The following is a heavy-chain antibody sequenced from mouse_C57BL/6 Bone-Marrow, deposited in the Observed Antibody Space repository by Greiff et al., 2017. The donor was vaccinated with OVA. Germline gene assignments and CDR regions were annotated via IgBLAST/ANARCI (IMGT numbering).Heavy chain of an antibody. CDR3: VVGSSCYAMDY. Sequence: EVNVVESGGGLVQPKGSLKLSCAASGFSFNTYAMNWVRQAPGKGLEWVARIRSKSNNYATYYADSVKDRFTISRDDSESMLYLQMNNLKTEDTAMYYCVVGSSCYAMDYWGQGTSVTVSS. CDR1: GFSFNTYA. CDR2: IRSKSNNYAT. V-gene: IGHV10-1*01. J-gene: IGHJ4*01. D-gene: IGHD1-1*01.